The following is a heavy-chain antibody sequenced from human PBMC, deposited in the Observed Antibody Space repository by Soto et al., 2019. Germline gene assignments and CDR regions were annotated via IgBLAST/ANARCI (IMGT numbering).Heavy chain of an antibody. CDR3: ASGKVVVAAKRDAFDI. V-gene: IGHV4-34*01. CDR1: GGSFGVYY. CDR2: INHSGST. Sequence: PSETLSLTCAVHGGSFGVYYWSWIRQPPGKGLEWIGEINHSGSTNYNPSLKSRVTISVDTSKNQFSLKLSSVTAADTAVYYCASGKVVVAAKRDAFDIWGQGTMVT. J-gene: IGHJ3*02. D-gene: IGHD2-15*01.